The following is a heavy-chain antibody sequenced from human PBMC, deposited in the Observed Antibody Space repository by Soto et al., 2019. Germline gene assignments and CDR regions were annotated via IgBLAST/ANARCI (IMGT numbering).Heavy chain of an antibody. V-gene: IGHV3-23*01. J-gene: IGHJ4*02. CDR2: ISGSGGSA. D-gene: IGHD6-19*01. CDR1: GFTFSNYA. Sequence: LRLSCSGAGFTFSNYAISWVRQAPGKGLEWVSVISGSGGSAYYADSVKGRFTISRDNSKNTVYLQMNRLRAEDTAVYYCAKARGAVAGTDYYFDYWGQGTLVTVSS. CDR3: AKARGAVAGTDYYFDY.